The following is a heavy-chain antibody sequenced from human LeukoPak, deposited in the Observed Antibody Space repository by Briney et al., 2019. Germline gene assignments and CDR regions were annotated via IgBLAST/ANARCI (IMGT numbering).Heavy chain of an antibody. J-gene: IGHJ4*02. CDR3: AKESHGGLYYGSGSYYNSGFDY. CDR2: ISWNSGSI. Sequence: GGSLRLSCAASGFTFDDYAMHWVRQAPGKGLEWVSGISWNSGSIGYADSVKGRFTISRDNAKNSLYLQMNSLRAEDTALYYCAKESHGGLYYGSGSYYNSGFDYWGQGTLVTVSS. CDR1: GFTFDDYA. V-gene: IGHV3-9*01. D-gene: IGHD3-10*01.